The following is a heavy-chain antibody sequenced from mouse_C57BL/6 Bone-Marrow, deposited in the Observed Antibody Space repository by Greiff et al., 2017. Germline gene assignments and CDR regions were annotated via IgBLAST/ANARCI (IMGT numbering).Heavy chain of an antibody. CDR1: GYTFTDYY. Sequence: EVQLQQSGPELVKPGASVKISCKASGYTFTDYYMNWVKQSHGKSLEWIGAINPNNGGTSYNQKFKGKATLTVDKSSSTAYMELRSLTSEDSAVYYCARFHYGSSHYYAMDYWGQGTSVTVSS. J-gene: IGHJ4*01. CDR2: INPNNGGT. V-gene: IGHV1-26*01. D-gene: IGHD1-1*01. CDR3: ARFHYGSSHYYAMDY.